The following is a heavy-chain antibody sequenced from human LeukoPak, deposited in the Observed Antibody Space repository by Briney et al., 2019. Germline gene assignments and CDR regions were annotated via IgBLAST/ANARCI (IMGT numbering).Heavy chain of an antibody. CDR3: ARQRVWFGEFDV. CDR2: IYTSGST. D-gene: IGHD3-10*01. CDR1: GGSTSTYY. V-gene: IGHV4-4*07. Sequence: SETLSLTCTVSGGSTSTYYWSWIRQPAGKGLEWIGRIYTSGSTNYNPSLKSRVTMSVDTSKNQFSLKLSSVTAADTAVYYCARQRVWFGEFDVWGKGTTVIVFS. J-gene: IGHJ6*04.